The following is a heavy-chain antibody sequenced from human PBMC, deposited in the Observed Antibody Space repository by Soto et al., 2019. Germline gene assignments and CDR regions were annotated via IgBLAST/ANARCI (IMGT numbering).Heavy chain of an antibody. Sequence: GEPLMISCKGSGYSFAGYWVTWVRQKPWKILEWMGRIDPSASQTYYSPSFRVHFTIQVTKSITTVFLQWSSLRSEDTAVYHCASQDPRYGSGRPGYGMDVWGQGITLTVSS. V-gene: IGHV5-10-1*01. J-gene: IGHJ6*02. D-gene: IGHD3-10*01. CDR3: ASQDPRYGSGRPGYGMDV. CDR2: IDPSASQT. CDR1: GYSFAGYW.